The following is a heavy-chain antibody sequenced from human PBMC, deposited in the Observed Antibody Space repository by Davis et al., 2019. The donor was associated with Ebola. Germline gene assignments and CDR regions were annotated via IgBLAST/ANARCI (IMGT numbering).Heavy chain of an antibody. V-gene: IGHV4-38-2*01. Sequence: PGGSLRLSCAVSGYSISSGYYWGWIRQPPGKGLEWIGNIYHNGNTYYKPSLKSRVTISVDTSKNQFSLKLSSVTAADTAVYYCARALRCSSTSCYAVYNWFDPWGQGTLVTVSS. J-gene: IGHJ5*02. CDR1: GYSISSGYY. CDR2: IYHNGNT. CDR3: ARALRCSSTSCYAVYNWFDP. D-gene: IGHD2-2*01.